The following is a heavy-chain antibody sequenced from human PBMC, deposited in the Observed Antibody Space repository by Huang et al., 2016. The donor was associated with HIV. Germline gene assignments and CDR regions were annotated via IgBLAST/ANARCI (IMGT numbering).Heavy chain of an antibody. CDR1: GFSISSYW. J-gene: IGHJ4*02. Sequence: EVQLVESGGGLVQPGGSLRLSCAASGFSISSYWMHWGRQAPGKGLGWVSRINSDGSSTSYADSVKGRFTIPRDNAKNTLYLQMNSLRAEDTAVYYCARDPRIQSWLNFFDYWGQGTLVSVSS. V-gene: IGHV3-74*01. CDR3: ARDPRIQSWLNFFDY. CDR2: INSDGSST. D-gene: IGHD3-22*01.